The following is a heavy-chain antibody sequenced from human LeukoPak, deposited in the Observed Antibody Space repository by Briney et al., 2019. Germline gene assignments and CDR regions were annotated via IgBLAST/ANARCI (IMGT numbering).Heavy chain of an antibody. CDR2: IRYDGSNK. J-gene: IGHJ4*02. Sequence: GGSLRLSCAASGFTFSSYGMSWVRQAPGKGLEWVAFIRYDGSNKYFADSVKGRFTISRDNSKNTLYLQMNSLRAEDTAVYYCAKDLDDYGDYGSDYWGQGTLVTVSS. CDR3: AKDLDDYGDYGSDY. D-gene: IGHD4-17*01. CDR1: GFTFSSYG. V-gene: IGHV3-30*02.